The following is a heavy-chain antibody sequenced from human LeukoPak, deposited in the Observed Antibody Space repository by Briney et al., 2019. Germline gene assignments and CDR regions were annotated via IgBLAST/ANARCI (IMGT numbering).Heavy chain of an antibody. CDR3: ASPHRSHVVPAALRFDY. CDR2: IWYDGSNK. Sequence: GGSLRLSCAASGFTFSSYGMHWVRQAPGKGLEWVAVIWYDGSNKYYADSVKGRFTISRDNSKNTLYLQMNSLRAEDTAVYYCASPHRSHVVPAALRFDYWGQGTLVTVSS. D-gene: IGHD2-2*01. V-gene: IGHV3-33*01. CDR1: GFTFSSYG. J-gene: IGHJ4*02.